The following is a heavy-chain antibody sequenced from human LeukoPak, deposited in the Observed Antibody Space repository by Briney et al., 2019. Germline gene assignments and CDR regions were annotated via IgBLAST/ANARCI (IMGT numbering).Heavy chain of an antibody. D-gene: IGHD6-19*01. Sequence: GGSLRLSCAASGFTFSSYSMNWVRQAPGKGLEWVSSTSSSSSYIYYADSVKGRFTISRDNAKNSLYLQMNSLGAEDTAVYYCARAPGYSSGWYSYPDYWGQGTLVTVSS. J-gene: IGHJ4*02. CDR1: GFTFSSYS. CDR2: TSSSSSYI. CDR3: ARAPGYSSGWYSYPDY. V-gene: IGHV3-21*01.